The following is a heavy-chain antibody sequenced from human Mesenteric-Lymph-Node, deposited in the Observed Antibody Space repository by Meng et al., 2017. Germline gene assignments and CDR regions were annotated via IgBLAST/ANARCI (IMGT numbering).Heavy chain of an antibody. CDR1: GGSISTSGYI. CDR2: IGHSGFT. V-gene: IGHV4-39*01. CDR3: VRSSGWVKTGFDP. J-gene: IGHJ5*02. D-gene: IGHD6-19*01. Sequence: SGPGLVEPVGALSLTWSRSGGSISTSGYIWGWVRQPPGKGVEWIGSIGHSGFTYYPPSLKSRVTVSIDTSRNQFSLWLTSVTAADTAVYYCVRSSGWVKTGFDPWGQGTLVTVSS.